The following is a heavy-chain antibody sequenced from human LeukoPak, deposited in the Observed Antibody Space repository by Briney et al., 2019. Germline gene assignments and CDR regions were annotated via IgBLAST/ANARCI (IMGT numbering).Heavy chain of an antibody. J-gene: IGHJ4*02. CDR3: ARETYYYDSSGYTSDY. CDR1: GYTFTGYY. D-gene: IGHD3-22*01. CDR2: INPNSGCT. V-gene: IGHV1-2*02. Sequence: GASVKVSCKASGYTFTGYYMHWVRQAPGQGLEWMGWINPNSGCTNYAQKVQGRVTMTRDTSISTAYMELSRLRSDDTAVYYCARETYYYDSSGYTSDYWGQGTLVTVSS.